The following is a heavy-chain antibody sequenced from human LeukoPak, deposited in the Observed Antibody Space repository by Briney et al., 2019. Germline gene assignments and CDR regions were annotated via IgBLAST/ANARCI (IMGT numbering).Heavy chain of an antibody. CDR2: IIPIFGTA. V-gene: IGHV1-69*13. J-gene: IGHJ5*02. D-gene: IGHD5-12*01. CDR1: GGTFSSYA. CDR3: AGTPGWLSSNNWFDP. Sequence: ASVKVSCKASGGTFSSYAISWVRQAPGQGLEWMGGIIPIFGTANYAQKFQGRVTITADESTSTAYMELSSLRSEDTAVYYCAGTPGWLSSNNWFDPWGQGTLVTVSS.